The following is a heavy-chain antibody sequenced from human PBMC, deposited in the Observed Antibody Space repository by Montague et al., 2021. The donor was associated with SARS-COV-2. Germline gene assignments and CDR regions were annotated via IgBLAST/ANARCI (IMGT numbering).Heavy chain of an antibody. J-gene: IGHJ3*02. CDR2: IYYSGST. D-gene: IGHD3-22*01. CDR1: GGSISSGGYY. V-gene: IGHV4-31*03. CDR3: ARARITMIVVVNAFDI. Sequence: TLSPTCTVSGGSISSGGYYWSWIRQHPGKGLEWIGYIYYSGSTYYXPSLKSRVTISVDTSKNQFSLKLSSVTAADTAVYYCARARITMIVVVNAFDIWGQGTMVTVSS.